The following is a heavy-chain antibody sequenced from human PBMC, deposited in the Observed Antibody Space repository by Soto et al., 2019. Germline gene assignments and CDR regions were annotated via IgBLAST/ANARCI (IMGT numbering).Heavy chain of an antibody. J-gene: IGHJ5*02. Sequence: QEQLVQSGAEVKKPGASVKVSCKTSGYTFTDYDINWVRQATGQGLEWIGWMNPNSGETGYAQKFQGRVTMTRSASLSTAYLELSSRRSEDTAVYYWARVAVAARPRWYIWFDPWGQGTLVTVSS. CDR3: ARVAVAARPRWYIWFDP. CDR2: MNPNSGET. V-gene: IGHV1-8*01. CDR1: GYTFTDYD. D-gene: IGHD2-15*01.